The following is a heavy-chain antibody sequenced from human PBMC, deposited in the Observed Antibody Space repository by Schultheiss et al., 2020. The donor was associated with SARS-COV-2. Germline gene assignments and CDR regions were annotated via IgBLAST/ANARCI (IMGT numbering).Heavy chain of an antibody. J-gene: IGHJ4*03. CDR2: IYYSGNT. D-gene: IGHD3-22*01. CDR3: ARQEGYYYDSSVYDY. CDR1: GGSISSGDYY. Sequence: SETMSLTCTVSGGSISSGDYYWSWIRQPPGKGLEWIGYIYYSGNTNYNPSLKSRVTISVDTSKNQFSLKLSSVTAADTAVYYCARQEGYYYDSSVYDYWGQGRMVTVAS. V-gene: IGHV4-61*08.